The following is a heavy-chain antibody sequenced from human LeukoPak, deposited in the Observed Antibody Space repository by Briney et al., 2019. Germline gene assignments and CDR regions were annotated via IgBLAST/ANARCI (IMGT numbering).Heavy chain of an antibody. D-gene: IGHD6-19*01. V-gene: IGHV3-30*02. J-gene: IGHJ4*02. CDR3: AKDWGARGCCGDYFDY. CDR1: GFMFSEYG. Sequence: PGGSLRLSRAASGFMFSEYGMHWVRQAPGRGPEWVAFIRDDGSSQYFTESVKGRFTISRDNSKNTVSLQMNNLRSEDTAVYYCAKDWGARGCCGDYFDYWGQGSLVTVSS. CDR2: IRDDGSSQ.